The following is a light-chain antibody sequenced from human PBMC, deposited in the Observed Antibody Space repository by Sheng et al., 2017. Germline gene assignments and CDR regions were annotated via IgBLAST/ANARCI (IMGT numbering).Light chain of an antibody. J-gene: IGKJ1*01. V-gene: IGKV3-15*01. Sequence: EIVMTQSPATLSVSPGERATLSCRASQSVSSNLAWYQQKPGQAPRLLIYGASTRATGIPARFSGSGSGTEFTLTISSLQSEDFAVYYCQQYNNWPPWTFAKGP. CDR1: QSVSSN. CDR2: GAS. CDR3: QQYNNWPPWT.